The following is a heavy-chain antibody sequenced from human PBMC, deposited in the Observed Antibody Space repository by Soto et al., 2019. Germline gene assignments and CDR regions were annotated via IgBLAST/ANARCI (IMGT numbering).Heavy chain of an antibody. Sequence: PGGPLRLSCPASVFTSSDYYMSWIRQAPAQGLAWVSYISSSGSTIYYADSVKGRFTISRDNAKNSLYLQMNSLRAEDTAVCYCARDYYDSSGYGDAFDIWGQGTMVTVSS. V-gene: IGHV3-11*01. CDR1: VFTSSDYY. CDR3: ARDYYDSSGYGDAFDI. CDR2: ISSSGSTI. J-gene: IGHJ3*02. D-gene: IGHD3-22*01.